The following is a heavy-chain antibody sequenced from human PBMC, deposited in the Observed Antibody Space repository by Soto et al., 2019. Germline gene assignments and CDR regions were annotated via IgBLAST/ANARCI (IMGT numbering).Heavy chain of an antibody. CDR2: IDPSDSYT. J-gene: IGHJ5*02. V-gene: IGHV5-10-1*01. CDR1: GYSFTSYW. Sequence: PGESLKISCKGPGYSFTSYWISWVRQMPGKGLEWMGRIDPSDSYTNYSPSFQGHVTISADKSISTAYLQWSSLKASDTAMYYCARHPSPGNYDSSGYYLADPWGQGTLVTVSS. CDR3: ARHPSPGNYDSSGYYLADP. D-gene: IGHD3-22*01.